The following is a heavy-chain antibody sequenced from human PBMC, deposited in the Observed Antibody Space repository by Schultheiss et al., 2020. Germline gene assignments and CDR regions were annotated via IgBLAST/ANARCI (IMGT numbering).Heavy chain of an antibody. D-gene: IGHD5-18*01. V-gene: IGHV4-34*01. CDR2: INHSGST. J-gene: IGHJ6*02. Sequence: SETLSLTCAVYGGSFSGYYWSWIRQPPGKGLEWIGEINHSGSTNYNPSLKSRVTISVDTSKNQFSLKLSSVTAADTAVYYCAAGAMDPYYYYGMDVWGQGTTVTV. CDR1: GGSFSGYY. CDR3: AAGAMDPYYYYGMDV.